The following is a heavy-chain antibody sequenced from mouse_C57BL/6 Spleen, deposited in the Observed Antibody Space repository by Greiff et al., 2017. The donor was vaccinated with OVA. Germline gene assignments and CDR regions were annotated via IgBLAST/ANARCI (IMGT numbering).Heavy chain of an antibody. CDR2: IDPSDSYT. D-gene: IGHD1-1*01. V-gene: IGHV1-69*01. Sequence: QVQLQQPGAELVMPGASVKLSCKASGYTFTSYWMHWVKQRPGQGLEWIGEIDPSDSYTNYNQKFKGKSTLTVDKSSSTAYMQLSSLTSEDSAVYYWARKNYGSSLWYFDVWGTGTTVTVAS. CDR1: GYTFTSYW. CDR3: ARKNYGSSLWYFDV. J-gene: IGHJ1*03.